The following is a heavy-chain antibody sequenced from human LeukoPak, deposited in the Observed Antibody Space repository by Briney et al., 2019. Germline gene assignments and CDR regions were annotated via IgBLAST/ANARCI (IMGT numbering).Heavy chain of an antibody. D-gene: IGHD2-2*01. V-gene: IGHV3-9*01. CDR1: GFTFEDYG. CDR3: AKGIPAGPTALDH. Sequence: PGRSLTLSCAASGFTFEDYGMYWVRQAPGQGLEWVSGISWNSGDIDYADSVKGRFTISRDNAKNSLYLEMKSLRVDDTALYFCAKGIPAGPTALDHWGQGILVTVSS. J-gene: IGHJ5*02. CDR2: ISWNSGDI.